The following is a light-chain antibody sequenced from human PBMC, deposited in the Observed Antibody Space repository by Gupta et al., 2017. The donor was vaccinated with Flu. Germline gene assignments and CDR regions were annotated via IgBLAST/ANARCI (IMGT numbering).Light chain of an antibody. CDR3: NQSRILPGT. CDR1: QNIGGA. CDR2: YTS. J-gene: IGKJ1*01. V-gene: IGKV6-21*01. Sequence: EIVLTQSPDFQSVTPKEKVTITCRASQNIGGALHWYRQKPDQSPELLIRYTSQSVSGVPSRFSGSGSGTDFTLTINGLEAEDAATYFCNQSRILPGTFGQGTKVEIK.